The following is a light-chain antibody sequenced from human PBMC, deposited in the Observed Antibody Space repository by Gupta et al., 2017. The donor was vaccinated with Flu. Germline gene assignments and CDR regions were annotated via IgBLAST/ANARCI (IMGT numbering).Light chain of an antibody. V-gene: IGKV3-15*01. CDR1: QSVSSN. J-gene: IGKJ4*01. CDR2: GAS. Sequence: DIVMTQSPASLSVSLGERATLSCRASQSVSSNFAWYQQNPGQAPRLLIYGASIRATGIPARFSGSGSGTEFTLSISSLQAEDFAIYHCQQYNNWPLTFGGGTKVEIK. CDR3: QQYNNWPLT.